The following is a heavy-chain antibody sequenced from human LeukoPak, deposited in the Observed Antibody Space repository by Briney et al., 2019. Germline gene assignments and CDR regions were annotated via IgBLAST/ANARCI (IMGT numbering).Heavy chain of an antibody. D-gene: IGHD4-11*01. J-gene: IGHJ5*02. CDR3: ARDAHDYSNYGWFDL. Sequence: GGSLRLSCAASGFTFSSYAMSWVRQAPGKGLEWVSGISGSGGSTYYADSVKGRFTISRDDSKDSLHLHMNSLRADDTAIYYCARDAHDYSNYGWFDLWGQGTLVTVSS. V-gene: IGHV3-23*01. CDR1: GFTFSSYA. CDR2: ISGSGGST.